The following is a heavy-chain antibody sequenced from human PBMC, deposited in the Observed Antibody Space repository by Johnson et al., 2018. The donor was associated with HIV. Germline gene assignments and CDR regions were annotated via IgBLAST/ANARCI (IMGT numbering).Heavy chain of an antibody. D-gene: IGHD3-3*01. CDR1: GFTFSSYA. CDR3: AKDASYYNFWSGHYTNAFDI. J-gene: IGHJ3*02. V-gene: IGHV3-64*01. Sequence: EVQLVESGGGLVQPGGSLRLSCAASGFTFSSYAMHWVRQAPGKGLEYVSAISSNGGSTYYANSVKGRFTISRDNSKNTLYLQMNGLRGEDTAVYYCAKDASYYNFWSGHYTNAFDIWGQGTMVTVSS. CDR2: ISSNGGST.